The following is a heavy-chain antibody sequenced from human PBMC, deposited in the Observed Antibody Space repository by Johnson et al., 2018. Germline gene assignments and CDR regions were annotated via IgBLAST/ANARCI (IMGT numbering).Heavy chain of an antibody. V-gene: IGHV3-9*01. CDR3: ANGGVLDYSDSSGYGNAFDI. CDR2: ISWNSGSI. CDR1: GFTFDDYA. D-gene: IGHD3-22*01. Sequence: EVQLVESGGGLVQPGRSLRLSCAASGFTFDDYAMHWVRQAPGKGLEWVSGISWNSGSIGYADSVKGRFTISRDNAKNSLYLQMNSLRAEDTALYYCANGGVLDYSDSSGYGNAFDIWGQGTMVTVSS. J-gene: IGHJ3*02.